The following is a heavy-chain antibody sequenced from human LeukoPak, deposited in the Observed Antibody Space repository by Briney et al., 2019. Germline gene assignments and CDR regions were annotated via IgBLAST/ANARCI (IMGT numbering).Heavy chain of an antibody. CDR3: ARWTYTWDIVVVPAALNDAFDI. J-gene: IGHJ3*02. D-gene: IGHD2-2*01. V-gene: IGHV4-59*01. CDR1: GGSISSYY. Sequence: KPSETLSLTCTVSGGSISSYYWSWVRQPPGKGLEWIGYIYYSGSTNYNPSLKSRVTISVDTSKNQFSLKLSSVTAADTAVYYCARWTYTWDIVVVPAALNDAFDIWGQGTMVTVSS. CDR2: IYYSGST.